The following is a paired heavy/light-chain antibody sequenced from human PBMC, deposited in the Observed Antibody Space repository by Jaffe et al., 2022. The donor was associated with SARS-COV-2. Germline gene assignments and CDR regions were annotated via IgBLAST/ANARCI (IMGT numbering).Heavy chain of an antibody. J-gene: IGHJ4*02. CDR3: ANINRGAPIDY. V-gene: IGHV3-7*03. CDR1: GFTFSRSW. D-gene: IGHD3-10*01. Sequence: EVQLVESGGGLVQPGGSLRLSCAASGFTFSRSWMNWVRQAPGKGLEWVASIKEDGSEKYYVDSVKGRFTISRDNAKNSVYLQMNSLRGEDTAVYYCANINRGAPIDYWGQGTLVTVSS. CDR2: IKEDGSEK.
Light chain of an antibody. CDR1: QSLVHSDGNTY. V-gene: IGKV2-30*02. CDR2: KVS. Sequence: DVVMTQSPLSLPVTLGQPASISCRSSQSLVHSDGNTYLNWFQLRPGQSPRRLIYKVSNRDSGVPDRFSGSGSGTDFTLKINRVEAEDVGVYYCMQAIRWPWTFGQGTKVEIK. J-gene: IGKJ1*01. CDR3: MQAIRWPWT.